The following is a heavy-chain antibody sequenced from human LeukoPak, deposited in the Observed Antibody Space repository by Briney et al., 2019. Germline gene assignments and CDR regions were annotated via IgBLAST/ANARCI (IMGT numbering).Heavy chain of an antibody. D-gene: IGHD3-10*01. CDR3: ARDPGGFGELFGTSGLDV. J-gene: IGHJ6*02. V-gene: IGHV4-31*03. CDR1: GGSISSGGHY. Sequence: NPSQTLSLTCTVSGGSISSGGHYWNWIRQHPGKGLEWIGFIYYTGYTYSNPSLKSRFAISLDTSKNQFSLKLNSVTAADTAVYYCARDPGGFGELFGTSGLDVWGQGTTVLVSS. CDR2: IYYTGYT.